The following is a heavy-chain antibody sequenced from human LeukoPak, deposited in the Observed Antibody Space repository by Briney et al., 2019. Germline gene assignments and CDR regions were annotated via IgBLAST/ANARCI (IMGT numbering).Heavy chain of an antibody. V-gene: IGHV4-4*07. CDR1: GGSISNSF. CDR3: ARVTYYYDSSGYYFNY. J-gene: IGHJ4*02. Sequence: PSETLSLTCTVSGGSISNSFWSWIRQPAGKGLEWIGRKHSDGDTNSNPALRSRLTMSLDTSKNQFSLKLTSVTAADTAVYYCARVTYYYDSSGYYFNYWGQGTLVTVSS. CDR2: KHSDGDT. D-gene: IGHD3-22*01.